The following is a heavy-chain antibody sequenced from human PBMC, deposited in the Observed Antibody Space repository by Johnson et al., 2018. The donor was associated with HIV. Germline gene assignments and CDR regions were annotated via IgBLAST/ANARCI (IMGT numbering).Heavy chain of an antibody. CDR3: AKYHDYYDSSGSAFDI. CDR1: GFTVSSNC. D-gene: IGHD3-22*01. J-gene: IGHJ3*02. V-gene: IGHV3-53*01. CDR2: IYSDDST. Sequence: VQLVESGGGLVKPGGSLRLSCAASGFTVSSNCMTWVRQAPGKGLEWVSVIYSDDSTYYADSVKGRFTISRDNSKNTLYLQMNSLRAEDTAVYYCAKYHDYYDSSGSAFDIWGQGTMVTVSS.